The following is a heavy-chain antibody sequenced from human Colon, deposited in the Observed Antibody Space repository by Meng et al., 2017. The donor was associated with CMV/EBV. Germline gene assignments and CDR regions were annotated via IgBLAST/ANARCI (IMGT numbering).Heavy chain of an antibody. CDR2: IIPILGIA. CDR1: GGTFSSYA. CDR3: ARDRLPAAIEIGHYYYGMDV. J-gene: IGHJ6*02. Sequence: SAKVSCQASGGTFSSYAISWVRQAPGQGLEWMGGIIPILGIANYAQKFQGRVTITADKSTSTAYMELSSLRSEDTAVYYCARDRLPAAIEIGHYYYGMDVWGQRTTVTVSS. D-gene: IGHD2-2*01. V-gene: IGHV1-69*10.